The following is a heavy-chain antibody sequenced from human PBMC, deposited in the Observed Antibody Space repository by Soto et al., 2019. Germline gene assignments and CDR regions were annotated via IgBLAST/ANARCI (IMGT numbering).Heavy chain of an antibody. D-gene: IGHD2-2*01. V-gene: IGHV1-69*06. CDR3: ARLYCSRTSCYPGGMDV. CDR1: GGTFSSYA. J-gene: IGHJ6*02. CDR2: IIPIFGTA. Sequence: QVQLVQSGAEVKKPGSSVKVSCKASGGTFSSYAISWVRQAPGQGLEWMGGIIPIFGTANYAQKFQGRVTITADKSTSTAYMELSSLRSEDTAVYYCARLYCSRTSCYPGGMDVWGQGTTVTVSS.